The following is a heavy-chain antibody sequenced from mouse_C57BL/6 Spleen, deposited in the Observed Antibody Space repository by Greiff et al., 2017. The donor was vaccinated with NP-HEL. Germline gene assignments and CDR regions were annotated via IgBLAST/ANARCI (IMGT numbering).Heavy chain of an antibody. CDR1: GYTFTNYL. CDR3: GREGYYGFAY. J-gene: IGHJ3*01. Sequence: QVQLMESGAELVRPGTSVKVSCKASGYTFTNYLIEWVKQRPGQGLEWIGVIKPGIGGTNYNEKVKGKATLTADKSSSTADMQLSSLTSEDSAVDCCGREGYYGFAYWGQGTLVTVAA. CDR2: IKPGIGGT. D-gene: IGHD2-3*01. V-gene: IGHV1-54*01.